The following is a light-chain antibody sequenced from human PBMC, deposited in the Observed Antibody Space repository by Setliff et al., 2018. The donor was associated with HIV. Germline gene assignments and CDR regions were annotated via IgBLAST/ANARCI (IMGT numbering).Light chain of an antibody. CDR2: EVS. CDR1: SSDVGGYNY. Sequence: QSVLTQPASVSGSPGQSISISCSGTSSDVGGYNYVSWYQHRPGKAPKLIISEVSNRPSGVSNRFSGSKSGNTASLTISGLQAEDEADYFCTSYTTNTARVFGTGTKVTVL. CDR3: TSYTTNTARV. V-gene: IGLV2-14*01. J-gene: IGLJ1*01.